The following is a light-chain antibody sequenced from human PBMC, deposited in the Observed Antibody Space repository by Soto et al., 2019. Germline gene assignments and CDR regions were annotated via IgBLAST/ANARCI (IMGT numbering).Light chain of an antibody. V-gene: IGKV3-15*01. CDR1: QSVNLN. J-gene: IGKJ3*01. CDR3: HQYNSWPRGT. Sequence: EIMMTQSPGTLSVSPGEGATLSCTASQSVNLNLACYQQKPGQPPRLLLYGSSPRATGIPVRFRGSGSGPEFTLTTSSLQYEDSAVYYCHQYNSWPRGTFGPGTKVEIK. CDR2: GSS.